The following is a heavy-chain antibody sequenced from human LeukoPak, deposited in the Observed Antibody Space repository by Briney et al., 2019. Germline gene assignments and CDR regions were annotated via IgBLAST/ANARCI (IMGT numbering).Heavy chain of an antibody. CDR1: GDSISLYY. D-gene: IGHD5-24*01. V-gene: IGHV4-59*01. CDR2: IYYTGST. Sequence: SETLSLTCTVSGDSISLYYWSWIRQPPGKGLEWIGYIYYTGSTKSNPSLKSRVTISVDTSKKQFSLNLSSVTAADTAVYYCARAPTMSYFDYWGQGTTVTVSS. J-gene: IGHJ4*03. CDR3: ARAPTMSYFDY.